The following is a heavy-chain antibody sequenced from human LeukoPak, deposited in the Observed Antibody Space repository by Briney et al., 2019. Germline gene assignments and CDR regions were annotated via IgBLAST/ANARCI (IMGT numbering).Heavy chain of an antibody. CDR1: GFTFSSYA. J-gene: IGHJ4*02. V-gene: IGHV3-23*01. CDR2: ISGSGGST. D-gene: IGHD6-13*01. Sequence: GGSLRLSCAASGFTFSSYAMSWVRQAPGKGLEWVSAISGSGGSTYYADSVKGRFTISRDNSKNTLYLQMNSLRAEDTAVYYCATTYSSSWYPLPDYWGQGTLVTVSS. CDR3: ATTYSSSWYPLPDY.